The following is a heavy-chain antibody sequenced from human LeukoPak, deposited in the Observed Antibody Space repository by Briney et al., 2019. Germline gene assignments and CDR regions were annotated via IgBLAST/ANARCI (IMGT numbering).Heavy chain of an antibody. V-gene: IGHV1-2*02. Sequence: ASVKVSCKASGYTFTGYYMHWVRQAPGQGLEWMGWINPNSGGTNYAQKFQGRVTMTRDTSISTAYMELSRLRSDDTAVYYCARPYRGYSYGYRVYYYYYMDVWGKGTTVTVSS. CDR3: ARPYRGYSYGYRVYYYYYMDV. CDR2: INPNSGGT. D-gene: IGHD5-18*01. CDR1: GYTFTGYY. J-gene: IGHJ6*03.